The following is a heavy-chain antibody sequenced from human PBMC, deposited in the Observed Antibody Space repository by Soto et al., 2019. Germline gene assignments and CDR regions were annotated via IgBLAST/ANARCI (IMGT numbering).Heavy chain of an antibody. J-gene: IGHJ6*02. D-gene: IGHD3-3*01. CDR1: GGTFSSYA. CDR3: VIRDYQFWNGHGGGMDV. CDR2: IIPIFVTA. Sequence: QVQLVQSGAEVKKPGSSVKVSCKASGGTFSSYAISWVRQAPGQGLEWMGGIIPIFVTATYAQKFQGRVKISADEPTSTAYMELSRLRSRSTAVYYCVIRDYQFWNGHGGGMDVCGLGTTVTLSS. V-gene: IGHV1-69*12.